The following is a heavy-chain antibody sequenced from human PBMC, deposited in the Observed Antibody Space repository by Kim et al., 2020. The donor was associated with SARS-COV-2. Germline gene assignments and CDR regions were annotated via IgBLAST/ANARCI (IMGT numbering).Heavy chain of an antibody. Sequence: SETLSLTCAVYGGSFSDYYWTWIRQSPGKGLEWLGEVNLGGSSTYNPSLRSRVTISLDPSRHQFSLHLRSVTAADSAVYYSATAVHRTPNWFDPFGQGT. J-gene: IGHJ5*02. D-gene: IGHD6-6*01. CDR1: GGSFSDYY. CDR3: ATAVHRTPNWFDP. V-gene: IGHV4-34*01. CDR2: VNLGGSS.